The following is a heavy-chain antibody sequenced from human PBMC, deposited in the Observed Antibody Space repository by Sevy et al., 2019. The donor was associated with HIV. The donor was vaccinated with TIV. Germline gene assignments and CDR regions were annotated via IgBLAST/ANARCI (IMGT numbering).Heavy chain of an antibody. CDR1: GYTLTELS. CDR2: FDPEDGET. D-gene: IGHD6-19*01. J-gene: IGHJ6*02. V-gene: IGHV1-24*01. CDR3: ATGKGSGDRKKYGMDV. Sequence: ASVKVSCKVSGYTLTELSMHWVRQAPGKGLEWMGGFDPEDGETIDAQKFQGRVTMTEDTSTDTAYMELSSLRSEDTAVYYCATGKGSGDRKKYGMDVWCQGTTVTVSS.